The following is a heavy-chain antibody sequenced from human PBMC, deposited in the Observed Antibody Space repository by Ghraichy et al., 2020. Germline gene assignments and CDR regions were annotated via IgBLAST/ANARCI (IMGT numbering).Heavy chain of an antibody. Sequence: SETLSLTCTVSSGSASNSNYYWGWIRQPPGKGLEWIGSIYYSGSAYYNPSLKSRVTISGDTAKHQFSLKLTSVTAADTAVYYCARQNSRPGLSVSYFYFDYWGQGTLVTVSS. CDR1: SGSASNSNYY. J-gene: IGHJ4*02. D-gene: IGHD4-23*01. CDR2: IYYSGSA. CDR3: ARQNSRPGLSVSYFYFDY. V-gene: IGHV4-39*01.